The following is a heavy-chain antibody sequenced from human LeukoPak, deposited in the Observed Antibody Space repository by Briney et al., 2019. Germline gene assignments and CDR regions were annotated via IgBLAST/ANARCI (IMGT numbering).Heavy chain of an antibody. V-gene: IGHV1-24*01. CDR1: GYILTELS. D-gene: IGHD6-19*01. J-gene: IGHJ4*02. CDR3: ATGTPVAGLFDY. Sequence: ASVKVSCRVSGYILTELSMHWVRQAPGKGLEWMGGFDPEDGETIYAQKFQGRVTMTEDTSTDTAYMELSSLRSEDAAVYYCATGTPVAGLFDYWGQGTLVTVSS. CDR2: FDPEDGET.